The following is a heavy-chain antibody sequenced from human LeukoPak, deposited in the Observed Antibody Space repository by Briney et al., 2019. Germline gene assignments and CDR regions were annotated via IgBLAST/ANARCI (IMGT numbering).Heavy chain of an antibody. J-gene: IGHJ4*02. CDR2: IYYSGST. D-gene: IGHD6-13*01. CDR1: GGSISSYY. V-gene: IGHV4-59*12. Sequence: PSETLSLTCTVSGGSISSYYWSWIRQPPGKGLEWIGYIYYSGSTNYNPSLKSRVTISVDTSKNQFSLKLSSVTAADTAVYYCASETQLGAAGAGMFDYWGQGTLVTVSS. CDR3: ASETQLGAAGAGMFDY.